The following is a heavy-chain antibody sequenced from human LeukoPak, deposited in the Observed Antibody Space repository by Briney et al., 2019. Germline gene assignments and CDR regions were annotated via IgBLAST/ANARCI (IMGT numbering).Heavy chain of an antibody. Sequence: GGSLRLSCAASGFTFSSYAMSWVRQAPGKGLEWVSAISGSGGSTYYADSVKGRFTISRDNSKNTLYLEMNSLRAEDTAVYYCAKDRKYCSGGSCYSDNWFDPWGQGTLVTVSS. CDR3: AKDRKYCSGGSCYSDNWFDP. CDR2: ISGSGGST. V-gene: IGHV3-23*01. CDR1: GFTFSSYA. D-gene: IGHD2-15*01. J-gene: IGHJ5*02.